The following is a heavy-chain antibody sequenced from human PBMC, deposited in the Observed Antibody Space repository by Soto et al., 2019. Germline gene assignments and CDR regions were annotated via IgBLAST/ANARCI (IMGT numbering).Heavy chain of an antibody. CDR3: ARTEYDFWSGFVPLRDYYYYGMDV. CDR2: ISSSSSTI. Sequence: GGSLRLSCAASGFTFSSYSMNWVRQAPGKGLEWVSYISSSSSTIYYADSVKGRFTISRDNAKNSLYLQTNSLRDEDTAVYYCARTEYDFWSGFVPLRDYYYYGMDVWGQGTTVTVSS. D-gene: IGHD3-3*01. V-gene: IGHV3-48*02. J-gene: IGHJ6*02. CDR1: GFTFSSYS.